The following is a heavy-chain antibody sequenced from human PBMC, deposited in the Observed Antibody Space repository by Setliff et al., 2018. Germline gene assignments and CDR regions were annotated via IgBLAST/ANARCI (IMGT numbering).Heavy chain of an antibody. V-gene: IGHV4-59*02. D-gene: IGHD2-15*01. CDR2: IYYSGST. J-gene: IGHJ5*02. Sequence: SETLSLTCTVSGGSVSSDYWTWIRQPPGKGLEWIGYIYYSGSTNYNPSLKSRVTISVDTSKNQFSLKINSVTAADTAVYYCARGHCSSGECPNYFDPWGQGTQVTVSS. CDR1: GGSVSSDY. CDR3: ARGHCSSGECPNYFDP.